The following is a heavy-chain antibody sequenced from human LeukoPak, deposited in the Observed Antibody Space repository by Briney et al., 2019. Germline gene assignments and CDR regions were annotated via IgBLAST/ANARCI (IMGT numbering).Heavy chain of an antibody. V-gene: IGHV3-21*01. CDR2: ISSSSSYI. J-gene: IGHJ3*02. Sequence: GGSLRLSCAASGFTFSGYSMNWVRQAPGKGLEWVSSISSSSSYIYYADSVKGRFTISRDNAKNSLYLQMNSLRAEDTAVYYCARDYYYDSSGYYFGPDAFDIWGQGTMVTVSS. D-gene: IGHD3-22*01. CDR1: GFTFSGYS. CDR3: ARDYYYDSSGYYFGPDAFDI.